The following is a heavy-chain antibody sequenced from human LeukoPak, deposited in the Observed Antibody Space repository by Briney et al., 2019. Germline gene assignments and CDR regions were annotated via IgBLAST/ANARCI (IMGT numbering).Heavy chain of an antibody. CDR1: GASVSSADFY. CDR3: AREISPVTGYSSGWRLFDY. Sequence: SETLSLTCTVSGASVSSADFYWSWIRQSPGKGLEWIGYIYNSGSTYYNPSLKSRISISLDMFKNQFSLRLSSVTAADTAVYYCAREISPVTGYSSGWRLFDYWGQGTLVTVSS. CDR2: IYNSGST. V-gene: IGHV4-30-4*02. D-gene: IGHD6-19*01. J-gene: IGHJ4*02.